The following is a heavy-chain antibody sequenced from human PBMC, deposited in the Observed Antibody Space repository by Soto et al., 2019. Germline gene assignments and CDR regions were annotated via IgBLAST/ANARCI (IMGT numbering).Heavy chain of an antibody. CDR2: IYYSGST. CDR1: GGSSGSSSYY. Sequence: SETLSLTCTVAGGSSGSSSYYWGWIRQPPGKGLEWIGSIYYSGSTYYNPSLKSRVTISVDTSKNQFSLKLSSVTAADTAVYYCASLDYGDYQLNDYWGQGTLVTVSS. V-gene: IGHV4-39*01. D-gene: IGHD4-17*01. CDR3: ASLDYGDYQLNDY. J-gene: IGHJ4*02.